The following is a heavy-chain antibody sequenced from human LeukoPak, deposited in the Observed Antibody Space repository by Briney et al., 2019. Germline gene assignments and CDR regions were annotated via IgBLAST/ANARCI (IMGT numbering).Heavy chain of an antibody. CDR1: GFTFSSYA. V-gene: IGHV3-30*04. CDR2: ISYDGSNK. CDR3: ARDARGAVDTLISYGMDV. J-gene: IGHJ6*02. D-gene: IGHD6-19*01. Sequence: GGSLRLSCAASGFTFSSYAMHWVRQAPGKGLEWVAAISYDGSNKYYADSVRGRFTISRDNSKKALYLQMNSLRVEDTAVFYCARDARGAVDTLISYGMDVWGQGTTVTVSS.